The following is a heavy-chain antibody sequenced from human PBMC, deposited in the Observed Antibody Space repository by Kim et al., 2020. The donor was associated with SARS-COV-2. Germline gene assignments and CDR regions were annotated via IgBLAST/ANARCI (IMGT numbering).Heavy chain of an antibody. CDR3: ARDFVAATRGIYFDC. CDR1: GGSFSGYY. J-gene: IGHJ4*02. CDR2: INHSGST. D-gene: IGHD2-15*01. Sequence: SETLSLTCAVYGGSFSGYYWSWIRQPPGKGLEWIGEINHSGSTNYNPSLKSRVTTSIDTSKNQFSLKLSSVTAADTAMYYCARDFVAATRGIYFDCWGQGTLVTVSS. V-gene: IGHV4-34*01.